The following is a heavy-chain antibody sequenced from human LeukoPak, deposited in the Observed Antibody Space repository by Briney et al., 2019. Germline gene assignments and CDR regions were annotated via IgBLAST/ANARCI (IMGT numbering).Heavy chain of an antibody. CDR2: IYYSGST. D-gene: IGHD6-19*01. J-gene: IGHJ6*03. CDR3: ARLQWLARPDYYYYMDV. Sequence: SETLSLTCTVSGGSISSGDYYWSWIRQPPGKGLEWIGYIYYSGSTYYNPSLKSRVTISVDTSKNQFSLKLSSVTAADTAVYYCARLQWLARPDYYYYMDVWGKGTTVTVSS. V-gene: IGHV4-30-4*08. CDR1: GGSISSGDYY.